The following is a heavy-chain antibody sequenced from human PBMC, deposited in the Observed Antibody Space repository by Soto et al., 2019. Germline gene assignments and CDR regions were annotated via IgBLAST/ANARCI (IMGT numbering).Heavy chain of an antibody. Sequence: ASVKVSCKASGYTFTSYGISWVRQAPGQGLEWMGWISAYNGNTNYAQKLQGRVTMTTDTSTSTAYMELRSLRSDDTAVYYCASGDIVVVPAAIGYYYYGMDVWGQGTTVTVSS. D-gene: IGHD2-2*02. J-gene: IGHJ6*02. CDR1: GYTFTSYG. CDR2: ISAYNGNT. V-gene: IGHV1-18*01. CDR3: ASGDIVVVPAAIGYYYYGMDV.